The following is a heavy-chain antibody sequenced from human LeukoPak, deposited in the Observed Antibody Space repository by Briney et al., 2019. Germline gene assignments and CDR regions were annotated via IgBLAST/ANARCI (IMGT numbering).Heavy chain of an antibody. CDR2: INPNSGVT. J-gene: IGHJ4*02. Sequence: GASVTVSFTASGYTFTGYYMHWVRQAPGQGLEWMGWINPNSGVTNYAQKFQGRVTMTRDMSISTAYMELSRLRSDDTAVYYCARSPDILTGENFDYWGQGTLVTVSS. D-gene: IGHD3-9*01. CDR3: ARSPDILTGENFDY. CDR1: GYTFTGYY. V-gene: IGHV1-2*02.